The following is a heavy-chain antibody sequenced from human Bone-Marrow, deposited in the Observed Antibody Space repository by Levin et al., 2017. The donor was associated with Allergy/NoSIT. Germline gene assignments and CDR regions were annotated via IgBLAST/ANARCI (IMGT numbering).Heavy chain of an antibody. J-gene: IGHJ4*02. CDR3: ARGAAYYYDGTAYPFDY. Sequence: PSETLSLTCAVSGGSISSSYWWTWVRQPPGKGLEWIGEIYRSGSTNYNPSLKTRVTISVDQSRNQFSLKLTSVTAADTAVYYCARGAAYYYDGTAYPFDYWGQGTLVTVSS. CDR1: GGSISSSYW. D-gene: IGHD3-22*01. CDR2: IYRSGST. V-gene: IGHV4-4*02.